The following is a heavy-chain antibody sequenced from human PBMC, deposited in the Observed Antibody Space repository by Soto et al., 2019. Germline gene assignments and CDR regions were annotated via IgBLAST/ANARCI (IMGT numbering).Heavy chain of an antibody. CDR1: GGSISSSSYY. J-gene: IGHJ3*02. CDR3: ASPKPAYYYDSSGYIDAFDI. V-gene: IGHV4-39*01. Sequence: QLQLQESGPGLVKPSETLSLTCTVSGGSISSSSYYWGWIRQPPGKGLEWIGSIYYSGSTYYNPSLKSRVTISVDTSKNQFSLKLSSVTAADTAVYYCASPKPAYYYDSSGYIDAFDIWGQGTMVTVSS. D-gene: IGHD3-22*01. CDR2: IYYSGST.